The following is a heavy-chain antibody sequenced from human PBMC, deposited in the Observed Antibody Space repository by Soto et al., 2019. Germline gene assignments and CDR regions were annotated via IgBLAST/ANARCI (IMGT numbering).Heavy chain of an antibody. V-gene: IGHV1-69*13. D-gene: IGHD2-15*01. CDR3: ARSMSGYCSGGYYKMIPFDY. CDR1: GGTFSSYA. Sequence: SVKVSCKASGGTFSSYAISWVRQAPGQGLEWLGGFFLIFGTANYAQKFQGRVTITADESTSTAYMELSSLRSEDTAVYYCARSMSGYCSGGYYKMIPFDYWGQGTLVTVSS. CDR2: FFLIFGTA. J-gene: IGHJ4*02.